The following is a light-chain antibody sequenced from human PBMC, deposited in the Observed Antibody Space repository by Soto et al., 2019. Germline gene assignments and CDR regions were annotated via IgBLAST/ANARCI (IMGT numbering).Light chain of an antibody. CDR1: SSDVGGYNY. V-gene: IGLV2-8*01. CDR2: EVS. J-gene: IGLJ2*01. Sequence: QSALTQPPSASGSPGQSVSISCTGTSSDVGGYNYVSWYQQHPGKAPKLMIFEVSKRPSGVPDRFSGSKSGNTASLTVSGLQAEDEADYYWSSYAGRNVVFGGGPTLTVL. CDR3: SSYAGRNVV.